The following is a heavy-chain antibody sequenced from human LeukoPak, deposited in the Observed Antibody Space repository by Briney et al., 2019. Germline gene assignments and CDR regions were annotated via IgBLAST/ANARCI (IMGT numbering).Heavy chain of an antibody. CDR1: GGSISGHY. J-gene: IGHJ4*02. V-gene: IGHV4-4*07. CDR2: IYTSGST. D-gene: IGHD1-14*01. Sequence: PSETLSLTCTISGGSISGHYWNWIRQPAGKGLEWIGRIYTSGSTNYNPSLKSRVTMSVDTSKNQFSLKLSSVTAADTAVYYCARQAAPGTLDYWGQGTLVTVSS. CDR3: ARQAAPGTLDY.